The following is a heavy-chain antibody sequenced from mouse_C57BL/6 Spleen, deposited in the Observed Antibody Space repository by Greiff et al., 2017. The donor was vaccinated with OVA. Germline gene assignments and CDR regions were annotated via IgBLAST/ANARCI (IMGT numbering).Heavy chain of an antibody. Sequence: VQLQQSGPVLVKPGASVKMSCKASGYTFTDYYMNWVKQSHGKSLEWIGVINPYNGGTSYNQKFKGKATLTVDKSSSTAYMELNSLTSEDSAVYYCARGYSNYRFAYWGEGTLVTVSA. J-gene: IGHJ3*01. D-gene: IGHD2-5*01. CDR1: GYTFTDYY. CDR3: ARGYSNYRFAY. V-gene: IGHV1-19*01. CDR2: INPYNGGT.